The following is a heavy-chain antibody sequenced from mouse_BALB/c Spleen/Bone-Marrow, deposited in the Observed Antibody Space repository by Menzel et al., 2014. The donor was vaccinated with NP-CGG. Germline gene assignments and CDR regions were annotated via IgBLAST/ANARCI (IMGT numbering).Heavy chain of an antibody. J-gene: IGHJ3*01. V-gene: IGHV2-2*02. CDR1: GFSLTSYG. CDR2: IWSGGST. Sequence: VKLQESGPGLVQPSQSLSITCTVSGFSLTSYGVHWVRQSPGKGLEWLGVIWSGGSTDYNAAFISRLSISKDNSKSQVFHKMNSLQANASAIYYCARNSGGFAYWGQGTLVTVSA. CDR3: ARNSGGFAY.